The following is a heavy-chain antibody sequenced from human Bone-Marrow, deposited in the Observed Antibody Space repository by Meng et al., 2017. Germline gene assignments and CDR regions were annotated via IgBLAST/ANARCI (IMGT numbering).Heavy chain of an antibody. CDR3: ARLDYGDYFDY. V-gene: IGHV1-69*02. J-gene: IGHJ4*02. D-gene: IGHD4-17*01. CDR1: GGTFSSYT. CDR2: IIPILGIA. Sequence: SVTVSCKASGGTFSSYTISWVRQAPGQGLEWMGRIIPILGIANYAQKFQGRVTITADKSTSTAYMELSSLRSEDTAVYYCARLDYGDYFDYWGQGTLVTVSS.